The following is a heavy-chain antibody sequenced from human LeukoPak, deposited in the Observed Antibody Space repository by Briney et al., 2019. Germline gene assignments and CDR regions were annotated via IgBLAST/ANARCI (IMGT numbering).Heavy chain of an antibody. J-gene: IGHJ4*02. Sequence: GGSLRLSCAASGFTFTTYAMGWVRHSPGKGLEWVSSISGGGGGTYYAEFVKGRFTISRDNSKNTLYLQMNSLRAEGTAVYYCAKFYDILTGYFDHWGQGTLVTVSS. D-gene: IGHD3-9*01. V-gene: IGHV3-23*01. CDR1: GFTFTTYA. CDR2: ISGGGGGT. CDR3: AKFYDILTGYFDH.